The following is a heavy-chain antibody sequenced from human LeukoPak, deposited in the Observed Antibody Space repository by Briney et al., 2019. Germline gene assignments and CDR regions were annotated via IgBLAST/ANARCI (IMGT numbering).Heavy chain of an antibody. V-gene: IGHV3-7*01. D-gene: IGHD2-2*01. J-gene: IGHJ6*02. CDR2: IKQDGSEK. Sequence: GGSLRLSCAASGFTFSSYWMSWVRQAPGKGLEWVANIKQDGSEKYYVDSVKGRFTISRDNAKNSLYLQMNSLRAEDTAAYYCARDGVVVPAPYYYYYGMDVWGQGTTVTVSS. CDR1: GFTFSSYW. CDR3: ARDGVVVPAPYYYYYGMDV.